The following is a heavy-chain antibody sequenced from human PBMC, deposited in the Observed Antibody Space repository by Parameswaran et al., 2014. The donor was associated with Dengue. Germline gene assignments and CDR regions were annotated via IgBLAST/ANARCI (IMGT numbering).Heavy chain of an antibody. CDR2: IYYSGST. D-gene: IGHD6-19*01. V-gene: IGHV4-39*01. Sequence: WIRQPPGKGLEWIGSIYYSGSTYYNPSLKSRVTISVDTSKNQFSLKLSSVTAADTAVYYCARPPVAATDAFDIWGQGTMVTVSS. CDR3: ARPPVAATDAFDI. J-gene: IGHJ3*02.